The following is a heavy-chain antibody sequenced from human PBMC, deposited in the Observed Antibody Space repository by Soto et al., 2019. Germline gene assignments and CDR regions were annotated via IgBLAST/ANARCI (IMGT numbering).Heavy chain of an antibody. J-gene: IGHJ4*02. CDR2: IIPIFGTA. V-gene: IGHV1-69*12. CDR1: GGTFSSYA. CDR3: ATGGDGDGREIDY. D-gene: IGHD3-10*01. Sequence: QVQLVQSGAAVKKPGSSVKVSCKASGGTFSSYAISWVRQAPGQGLEWMGGIIPIFGTANYAQKFQGRVTVTADESTSTGSMELSSLRSEDTAVYYCATGGDGDGREIDYWGQGTLVTVSS.